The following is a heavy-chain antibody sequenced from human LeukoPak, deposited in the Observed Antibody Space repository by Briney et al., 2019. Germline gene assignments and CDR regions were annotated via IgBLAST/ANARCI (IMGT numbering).Heavy chain of an antibody. CDR2: IIPIFGTA. J-gene: IGHJ5*02. CDR1: GGTFSSYA. V-gene: IGHV1-69*01. CDR3: ARVRNSGYDLVRYIGWFDP. Sequence: GSSVKVSCKASGGTFSSYAISWVRQAPGQGLEWMGGIIPIFGTANYAQKFQGRVTITADESTSTAYMELSRLRSDDTAVYYCARVRNSGYDLVRYIGWFDPWGQGTLVIVSS. D-gene: IGHD5-12*01.